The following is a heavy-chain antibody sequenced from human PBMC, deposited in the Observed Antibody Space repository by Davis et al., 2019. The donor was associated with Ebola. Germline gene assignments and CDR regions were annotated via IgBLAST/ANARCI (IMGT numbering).Heavy chain of an antibody. CDR2: ISSSSSYI. V-gene: IGHV3-21*01. D-gene: IGHD2-2*01. CDR1: GFTFSSYS. J-gene: IGHJ5*02. Sequence: PGGSLRLSCAASGFTFSSYSMNWVRQAPGKGLEWVSSISSSSSYIYYADSVKGRFTISRDNAKNSLYLQMNSLRAEDTAVYYCARDPGAYCSSTSCQFDPWGQGTLVTVSS. CDR3: ARDPGAYCSSTSCQFDP.